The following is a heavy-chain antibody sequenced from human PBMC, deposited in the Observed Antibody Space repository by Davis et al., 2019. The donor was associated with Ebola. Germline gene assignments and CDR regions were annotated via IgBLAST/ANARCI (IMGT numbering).Heavy chain of an antibody. J-gene: IGHJ5*02. D-gene: IGHD1-1*01. Sequence: GESLKTSCAASGFTSSNYAMHWVRQAPGEGLEWVAVISYDGSNKYYADSVKGRFTISRDNSKNTLYLQMNSLRAEDTAVYYCARGALEGDWFDPWGQGTLVTVSS. V-gene: IGHV3-30-3*01. CDR1: GFTSSNYA. CDR3: ARGALEGDWFDP. CDR2: ISYDGSNK.